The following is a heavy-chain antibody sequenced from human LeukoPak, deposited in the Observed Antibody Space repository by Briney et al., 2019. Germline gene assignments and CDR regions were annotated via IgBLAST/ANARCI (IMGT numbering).Heavy chain of an antibody. Sequence: GASVKVSCKASGGTFSSYAISWVRQAPGQGLEWMGGIIPIFGTANYAQKFQGRVTITADESTSTAYMELSSLRSEDTAVYYCASQVNIAADPSDAFDIWGQGTMVTVSS. D-gene: IGHD6-13*01. J-gene: IGHJ3*02. CDR2: IIPIFGTA. CDR3: ASQVNIAADPSDAFDI. CDR1: GGTFSSYA. V-gene: IGHV1-69*13.